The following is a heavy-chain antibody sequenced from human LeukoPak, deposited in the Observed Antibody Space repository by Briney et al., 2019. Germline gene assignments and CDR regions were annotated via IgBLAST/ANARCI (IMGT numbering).Heavy chain of an antibody. V-gene: IGHV4-34*01. CDR2: INHSGST. J-gene: IGHJ4*02. D-gene: IGHD2-15*01. CDR3: ARGHLRYCSGGSCYSVDY. Sequence: PSETLSLTCAVYGGSFSGYYWSWIRQPPGKGLEWIWEINHSGSTNYNPSLKSRVTISVDTSKNQFSLKLSSVTAADTAVYYCARGHLRYCSGGSCYSVDYWGQGTLVTVSS. CDR1: GGSFSGYY.